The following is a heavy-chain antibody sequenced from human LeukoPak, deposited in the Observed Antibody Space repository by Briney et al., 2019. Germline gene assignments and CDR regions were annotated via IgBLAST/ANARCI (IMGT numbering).Heavy chain of an antibody. CDR2: INPSGGST. Sequence: ASVKVSCKASGYTFTSYYMHWVRQAPGQGLEWRGIINPSGGSTSYAQKFQGRVTITADKSTSTAYMELSSLRSEDTAVYYCAREASGDDFWSGPYNWFDPWGQGTLVTVSS. CDR1: GYTFTSYY. V-gene: IGHV1-46*01. J-gene: IGHJ5*02. D-gene: IGHD3-3*01. CDR3: AREASGDDFWSGPYNWFDP.